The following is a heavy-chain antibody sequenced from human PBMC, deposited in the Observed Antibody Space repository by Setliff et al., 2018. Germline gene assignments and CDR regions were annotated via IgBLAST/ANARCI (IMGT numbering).Heavy chain of an antibody. CDR3: ARETYDILTGYTYWYFDL. Sequence: ASVKVSCKASGGTFSSYALHWLRQAPGQRLEWMAYINGGNGNTHYSQKFRGRVTVTRDTSASTVFMELSTLRSEDTAVYYCARETYDILTGYTYWYFDLWGRGTLVTVSS. CDR2: INGGNGNT. J-gene: IGHJ2*01. CDR1: GGTFSSYA. D-gene: IGHD3-9*01. V-gene: IGHV1-3*01.